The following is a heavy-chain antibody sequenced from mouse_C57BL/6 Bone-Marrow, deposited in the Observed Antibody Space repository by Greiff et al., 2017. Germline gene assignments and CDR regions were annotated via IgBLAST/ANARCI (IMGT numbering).Heavy chain of an antibody. Sequence: VQLQQSGAELVRPGASVKLSCTASGFNIKDDYKHWVKQRPEQGLEWIGWIDPENGDTEYASKFQGKATITADTSSNTAYLQLSSLTSEDTAVYYCTLGPNFDYWGQGTTLTVSS. V-gene: IGHV14-4*01. D-gene: IGHD4-1*01. CDR1: GFNIKDDY. J-gene: IGHJ2*01. CDR2: IDPENGDT. CDR3: TLGPNFDY.